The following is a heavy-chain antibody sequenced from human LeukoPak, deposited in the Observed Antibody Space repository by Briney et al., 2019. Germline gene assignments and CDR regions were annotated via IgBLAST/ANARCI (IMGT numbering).Heavy chain of an antibody. Sequence: GGSLRLSWAAAGFTFRSYVMSWVRLAPGKGLELVSGLNTDGAWIYYADSVKGRFTISRDNSENTLYLQMNSLRVEDTAIYYCAKSTAPCSRGSCYSALESWGQGTLVTVSS. CDR1: GFTFRSYV. CDR2: LNTDGAWI. V-gene: IGHV3-23*01. CDR3: AKSTAPCSRGSCYSALES. D-gene: IGHD2-15*01. J-gene: IGHJ4*02.